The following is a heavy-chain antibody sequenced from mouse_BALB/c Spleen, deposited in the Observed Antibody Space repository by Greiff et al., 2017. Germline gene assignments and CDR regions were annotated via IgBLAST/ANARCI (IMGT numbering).Heavy chain of an antibody. Sequence: VQLVESGAELMKPGASVKISCKATGYTFSSYWIEWVKQRPGHGLEWIGEILPGSGSTNYNEKFKGKATFTADTSSNTAYMQLSSLTSEDSAVDYWARGGLRLRYFDVWGAGTTVTVSS. CDR1: GYTFSSYW. CDR3: ARGGLRLRYFDV. D-gene: IGHD1-2*01. CDR2: ILPGSGST. V-gene: IGHV1-9*01. J-gene: IGHJ1*01.